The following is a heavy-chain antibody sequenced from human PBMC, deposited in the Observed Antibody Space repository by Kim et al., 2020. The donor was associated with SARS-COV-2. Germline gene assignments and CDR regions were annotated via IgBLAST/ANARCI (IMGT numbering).Heavy chain of an antibody. CDR1: GFTVSSNY. CDR2: IYSGGST. D-gene: IGHD6-25*01. CDR3: VRETGYSSVHQDPYYYYGMDV. Sequence: GGSLRLSCAASGFTVSSNYMSWVRQAPGKGLEWVSVIYSGGSTYYADSVKGRFTISRDNSKNTLYLQMNSLRAEDTAVYYCVRETGYSSVHQDPYYYYGMDVWGQGTTVTVSS. V-gene: IGHV3-53*01. J-gene: IGHJ6*02.